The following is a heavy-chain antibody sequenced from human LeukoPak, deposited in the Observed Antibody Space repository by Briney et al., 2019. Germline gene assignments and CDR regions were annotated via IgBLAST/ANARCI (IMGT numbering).Heavy chain of an antibody. CDR3: ARDHAYRTDY. CDR1: GFSFSNDW. D-gene: IGHD2-2*01. V-gene: IGHV3-7*01. Sequence: PGGSLRLSCAASGFSFSNDWMCWVCQAPGKGLEWVANINQDESKKYYVDSVKGRFTISRDNAKNSLYLQMSSLRAEDTAVYYCARDHAYRTDYWGQGTLVTVSS. J-gene: IGHJ4*02. CDR2: INQDESKK.